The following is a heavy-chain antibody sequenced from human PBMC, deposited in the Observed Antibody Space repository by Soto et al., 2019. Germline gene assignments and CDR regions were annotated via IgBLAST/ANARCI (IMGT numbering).Heavy chain of an antibody. CDR1: GCTFSSYS. D-gene: IGHD3-10*01. J-gene: IGHJ3*02. CDR2: ISSSSSYI. Sequence: PGGTRRLSCAASGCTFSSYSMNWVRQAPGKGLEWVSSISSSSSYIYYADSVKGRFTISRDNAKNSLYLQMNSLRAEDTAVYYCARDGSDAFDIWGQGTMVTVSS. V-gene: IGHV3-21*01. CDR3: ARDGSDAFDI.